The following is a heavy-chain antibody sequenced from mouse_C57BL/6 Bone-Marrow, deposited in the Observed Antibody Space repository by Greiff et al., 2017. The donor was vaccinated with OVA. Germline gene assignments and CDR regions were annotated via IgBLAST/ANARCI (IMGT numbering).Heavy chain of an antibody. CDR2: INPNNGGT. CDR1: GYTFTDYN. D-gene: IGHD1-1*01. CDR3: AREVYYYGSSY. V-gene: IGHV1-22*01. Sequence: EVQGVESGPELVKPGASVKMSCKASGYTFTDYNMHWVKQSHGKSLEWIGYINPNNGGTSYNQKFKGKATLTVNKSSSTAYMELRSLTSEDSAVYYCAREVYYYGSSYWGQGTTLTVSS. J-gene: IGHJ2*01.